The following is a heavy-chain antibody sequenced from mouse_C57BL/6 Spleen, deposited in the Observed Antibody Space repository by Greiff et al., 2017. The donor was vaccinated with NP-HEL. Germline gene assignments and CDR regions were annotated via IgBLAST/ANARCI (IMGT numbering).Heavy chain of an antibody. CDR1: GYAFSSSW. Sequence: QVQLQQSGPELVKPGASVKISCKASGYAFSSSWMNWVKQRPGKGLEWIGRIYPGDGDTNYNGKFKGKATLTADKSSSTAYMQLSSLTSEDSAVYFCVIYYDHPFDDWGQGTTLTVSS. J-gene: IGHJ2*01. CDR2: IYPGDGDT. D-gene: IGHD2-4*01. CDR3: VIYYDHPFDD. V-gene: IGHV1-82*01.